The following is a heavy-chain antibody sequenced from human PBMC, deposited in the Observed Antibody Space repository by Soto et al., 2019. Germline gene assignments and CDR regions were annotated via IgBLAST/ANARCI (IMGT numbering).Heavy chain of an antibody. J-gene: IGHJ6*02. Sequence: QVQLVESGGGVVQPGRSLRLSCAASGFTFSSYAMHWVRQAPGKGLEWVAGISYDGSNKYYADSVKGRFTISRDNSKNTLDLQMNSLRAEDTAVYYCARDAVDTAMDKVYYYGMDVWGQGTTVTVSS. CDR1: GFTFSSYA. CDR3: ARDAVDTAMDKVYYYGMDV. CDR2: ISYDGSNK. V-gene: IGHV3-30-3*01. D-gene: IGHD5-18*01.